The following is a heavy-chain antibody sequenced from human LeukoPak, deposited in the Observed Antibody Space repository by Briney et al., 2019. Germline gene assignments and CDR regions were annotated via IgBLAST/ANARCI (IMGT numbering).Heavy chain of an antibody. V-gene: IGHV3-74*01. CDR2: INSDGRMT. CDR1: GFTFSSYR. J-gene: IGHJ3*02. Sequence: GGSLRLSCAASGFTFSSYRMDWVRQAPGKGLVWVSGINSDGRMTRYAESVKGRFTISRDNAKNTLYLQMNSLRAEDTSVYYCARVGSTDGPHAFDIWGQGTMVTVSS. D-gene: IGHD2-21*02. CDR3: ARVGSTDGPHAFDI.